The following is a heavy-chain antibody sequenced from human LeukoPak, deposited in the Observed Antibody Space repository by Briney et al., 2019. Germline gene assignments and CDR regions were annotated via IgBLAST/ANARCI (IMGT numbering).Heavy chain of an antibody. CDR3: AKDQYYYDSSGYYYVSYFDY. CDR1: GFTFSSYG. J-gene: IGHJ4*02. V-gene: IGHV3-33*06. D-gene: IGHD3-22*01. CDR2: IWYDGSNK. Sequence: GGSLRLSCAAYGFTFSSYGMHWVRQAPGKGLEWVAVIWYDGSNKYYADSVKGRFTISRDNSKNTLYLQMNSLRAEDTAVYYCAKDQYYYDSSGYYYVSYFDYWGQGTLVTVSS.